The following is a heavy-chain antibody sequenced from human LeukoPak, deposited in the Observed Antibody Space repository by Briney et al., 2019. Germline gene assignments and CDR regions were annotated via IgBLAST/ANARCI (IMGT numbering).Heavy chain of an antibody. Sequence: ASVKVSCEASGYTFTSYGISWVRQAPGQGLEWMGWISAYNGNTNYAQKLQGRVTMTTDTSTSTVYMELSSLRSEDTAVYYCARDWYSSSLRPFDYWGQGTLVTVSS. J-gene: IGHJ4*02. CDR2: ISAYNGNT. CDR1: GYTFTSYG. CDR3: ARDWYSSSLRPFDY. V-gene: IGHV1-18*01. D-gene: IGHD6-13*01.